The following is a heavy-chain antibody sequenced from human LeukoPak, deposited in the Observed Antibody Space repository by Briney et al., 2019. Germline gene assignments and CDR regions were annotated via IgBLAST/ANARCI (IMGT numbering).Heavy chain of an antibody. CDR2: IYYSGST. Sequence: SETLSLTCTVSGGSISSYYWSWIRQPPGKGLEWIGYIYYSGSTNYNPSLKSRVTISVDTSKNQFSLKLSSVTAADTAVYYCAGEAGSSGYFDYWGQGTLVTVSS. D-gene: IGHD3-22*01. CDR3: AGEAGSSGYFDY. J-gene: IGHJ4*02. V-gene: IGHV4-59*01. CDR1: GGSISSYY.